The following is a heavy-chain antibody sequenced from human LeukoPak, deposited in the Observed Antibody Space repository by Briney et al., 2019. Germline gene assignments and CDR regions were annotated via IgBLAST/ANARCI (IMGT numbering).Heavy chain of an antibody. V-gene: IGHV4-59*08. Sequence: PSETLSLTCTVSGGSISSYYWSWIRQPPGKGLEWIGYTYYSGSTNYNPSLKSRVTISVDTSKNQFSLKLSSVTAADTAVYYCARRVVVVPAASYYYYYYYMDVWGKGTTVTVSS. CDR1: GGSISSYY. CDR2: TYYSGST. D-gene: IGHD2-2*01. CDR3: ARRVVVVPAASYYYYYYYMDV. J-gene: IGHJ6*03.